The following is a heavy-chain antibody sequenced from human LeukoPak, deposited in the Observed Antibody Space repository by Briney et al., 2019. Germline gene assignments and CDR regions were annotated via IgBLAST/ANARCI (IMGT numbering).Heavy chain of an antibody. Sequence: PSETLSLTCTVSGGSMSSRYWSWIRQPAGKGLEWIGRIYTSGSTNYNPSLKSRVTMSVDTSKNQFSLKMSSVTAADAAVYYCARVYYYVSGSYGYYYMDVWGKGTTVTISS. V-gene: IGHV4-4*07. D-gene: IGHD3-10*01. CDR1: GGSMSSRY. J-gene: IGHJ6*03. CDR2: IYTSGST. CDR3: ARVYYYVSGSYGYYYMDV.